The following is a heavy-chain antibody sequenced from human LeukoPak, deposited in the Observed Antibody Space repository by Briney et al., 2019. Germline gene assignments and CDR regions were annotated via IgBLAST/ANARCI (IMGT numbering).Heavy chain of an antibody. CDR3: VRVGSVAGSDYLDY. D-gene: IGHD6-19*01. V-gene: IGHV3-72*01. CDR1: GFTFSDHF. Sequence: GGSLRLSCAVSGFTFSDHFLDWVRQAPGKGLEWVGRSRNKAKSYTTEYAASVKGRFTISRDDSKNSLYLQMNSLKAEDTAVYYCVRVGSVAGSDYLDYWGQGTLVTVSS. J-gene: IGHJ4*02. CDR2: SRNKAKSYTT.